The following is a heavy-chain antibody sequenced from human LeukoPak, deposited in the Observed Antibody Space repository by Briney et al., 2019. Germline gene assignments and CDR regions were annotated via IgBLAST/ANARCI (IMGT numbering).Heavy chain of an antibody. J-gene: IGHJ4*02. CDR3: ARDPER. V-gene: IGHV4-38-2*02. Sequence: SETLSLTCTVSGYSISSGYYWGWIRQPPGKGLEWIGSIYHSGSTYYNPSIKSRVTISVDTSKNQFSLKLSSVTAADTAVYYCARDPERWGQGTLVTVSS. CDR2: IYHSGST. CDR1: GYSISSGYY.